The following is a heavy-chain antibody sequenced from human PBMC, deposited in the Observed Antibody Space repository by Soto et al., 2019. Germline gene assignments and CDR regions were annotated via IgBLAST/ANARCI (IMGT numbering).Heavy chain of an antibody. CDR2: IIPIFGTA. CDR1: GGTFSSYA. CDR3: ARVAARPINYYYGMDV. Sequence: QVQLVQSGAEVKKPGSSVKVSCKASGGTFSSYAISWVRQAPGQGLEWMGGIIPIFGTANYAQKFQGRVTNTADEATSTDYKELSSQRSEDTDVYYCARVAARPINYYYGMDVWGQGTTVTVSS. D-gene: IGHD6-6*01. V-gene: IGHV1-69*12. J-gene: IGHJ6*02.